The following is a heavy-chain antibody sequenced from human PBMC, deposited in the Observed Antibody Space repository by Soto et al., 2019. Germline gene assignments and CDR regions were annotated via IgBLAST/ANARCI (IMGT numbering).Heavy chain of an antibody. V-gene: IGHV1-69*06. J-gene: IGHJ4*02. D-gene: IGHD5-18*01. CDR3: ARGGRGYSFDQ. Sequence: AQLVQSGAEVKKPGSSVKVSCKASEDTFSRYPISWVRQAPGQGLEWMGGIVPIAGTANYAQKFQGRVTLSADKSTRIVYMQLSSLRSEDTAVSYCARGGRGYSFDQWGQGTLVTVSS. CDR1: EDTFSRYP. CDR2: IVPIAGTA.